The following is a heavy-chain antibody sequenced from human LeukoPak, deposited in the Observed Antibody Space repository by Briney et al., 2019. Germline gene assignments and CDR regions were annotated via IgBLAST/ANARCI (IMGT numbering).Heavy chain of an antibody. Sequence: SETLSLTCTVSGGSISSYYWSWIRQPPGKGLGWIGYIYYSGSTNYNPSLKSRVTISVDTSKNQFSLKLSSVTAADTAVYYCARGVVVITPDYYYYYGMDVWGQGTTVTVSS. V-gene: IGHV4-59*01. CDR1: GGSISSYY. CDR3: ARGVVVITPDYYYYYGMDV. J-gene: IGHJ6*02. CDR2: IYYSGST. D-gene: IGHD3-22*01.